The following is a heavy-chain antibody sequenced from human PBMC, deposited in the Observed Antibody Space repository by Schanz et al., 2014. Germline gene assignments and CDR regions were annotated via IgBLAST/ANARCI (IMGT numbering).Heavy chain of an antibody. V-gene: IGHV3-9*01. Sequence: EVQLVESGGGLVQPGRSLRLSCVASGFRFDDYAMHWVRQAPGKGLEWVSGMSWNAGSLGYRDSVKGRFTISRDNAKNSLYLQMNSLRAEDTTLYYCARDTAQSCIGPSCVEYFQHWGQGALVTVSS. CDR3: ARDTAQSCIGPSCVEYFQH. D-gene: IGHD2-2*01. J-gene: IGHJ1*01. CDR1: GFRFDDYA. CDR2: MSWNAGSL.